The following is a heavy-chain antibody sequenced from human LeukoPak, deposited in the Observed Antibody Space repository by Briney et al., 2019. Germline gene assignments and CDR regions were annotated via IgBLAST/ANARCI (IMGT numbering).Heavy chain of an antibody. V-gene: IGHV3-7*03. CDR2: IKQDGSEK. CDR1: GFTFSDYW. J-gene: IGHJ4*02. CDR3: AQRGIYYVFDY. D-gene: IGHD3-16*01. Sequence: GGSLRLSCAASGFTFSDYWMTWVRQAPGEGLEWVANIKQDGSEKYYVDSVEGRFTISRDNAKNSLYLQMNSLRAEDTAAYYCAQRGIYYVFDYWGQGTLVTVSS.